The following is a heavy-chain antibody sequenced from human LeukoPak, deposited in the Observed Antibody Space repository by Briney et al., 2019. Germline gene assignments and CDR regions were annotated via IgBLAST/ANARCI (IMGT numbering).Heavy chain of an antibody. J-gene: IGHJ4*02. CDR2: ICPGDSDT. CDR1: GYSFTSYC. V-gene: IGHV5-51*01. D-gene: IGHD6-13*01. Sequence: GESLKISCKGSGYSFTSYCIVWVRQMPGRGLEWMGTICPGDSDTRYSPSFQGQVTISADKSISTAYLQWSSLKASDTAMYYCAIRRIAAAGRTFDYWGQGTLVTVSS. CDR3: AIRRIAAAGRTFDY.